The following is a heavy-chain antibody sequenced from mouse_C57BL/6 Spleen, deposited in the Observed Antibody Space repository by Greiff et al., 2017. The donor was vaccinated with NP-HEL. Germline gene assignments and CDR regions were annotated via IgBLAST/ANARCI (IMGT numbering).Heavy chain of an antibody. J-gene: IGHJ4*01. CDR1: GYTFTSYW. Sequence: QVQLQQPGAELVRPGSSVKLSCKASGYTFTSYWMDWVKQRPGQGLEWIGNIYPSDSETHYNQKFKDKATLTVDKSSSTAYMQLSSLTSEDSAVYYCARPGDYDHYYAMDYWGQGTSVTVSS. D-gene: IGHD2-4*01. V-gene: IGHV1-61*01. CDR2: IYPSDSET. CDR3: ARPGDYDHYYAMDY.